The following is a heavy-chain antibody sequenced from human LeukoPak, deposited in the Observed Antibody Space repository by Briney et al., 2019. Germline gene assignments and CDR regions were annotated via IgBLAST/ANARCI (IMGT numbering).Heavy chain of an antibody. CDR1: GGSISSSNW. V-gene: IGHV4-4*02. Sequence: PSETLSLTCAVSGGSISSSNWWSWVRQPPGKGLEWIGEIYHSGSTNYNPSLKSRVTISVDTSKNQFSLKLTSVNAADTAVYYCASSDLYSSSWYLSGRFDFWGQGTLVTVSS. D-gene: IGHD6-13*01. J-gene: IGHJ4*02. CDR3: ASSDLYSSSWYLSGRFDF. CDR2: IYHSGST.